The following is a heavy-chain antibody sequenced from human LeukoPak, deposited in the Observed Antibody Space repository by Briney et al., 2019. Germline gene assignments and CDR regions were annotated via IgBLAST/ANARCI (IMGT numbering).Heavy chain of an antibody. Sequence: GESLKISCKGSGYSFTSYWIGWVRQMPGKGLEWMGIIYPGDSDTRYSPSFQGQVTISADKSISTAYLQWSSLKASDTAMYCCARALRRDPEAFDPWGQGTLVTVSS. J-gene: IGHJ5*02. CDR1: GYSFTSYW. CDR3: ARALRRDPEAFDP. CDR2: IYPGDSDT. V-gene: IGHV5-51*01.